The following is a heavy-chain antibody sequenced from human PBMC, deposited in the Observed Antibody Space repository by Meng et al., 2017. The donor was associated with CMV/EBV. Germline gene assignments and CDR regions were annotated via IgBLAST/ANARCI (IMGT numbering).Heavy chain of an antibody. V-gene: IGHV4-34*01. CDR1: GGSFSGYY. CDR2: INHSGST. CDR3: ARGVGGWFDP. D-gene: IGHD1-26*01. J-gene: IGHJ5*02. Sequence: QVQLQESGPGRVKPSETLSLTCAVYGGSFSGYYWSWIRQPPGKGLEWIGEINHSGSTNYNPSLKSRVTISVDTSKNQFSLKLSSVTAADTAVYYCARGVGGWFDPWGQGTLVTVSS.